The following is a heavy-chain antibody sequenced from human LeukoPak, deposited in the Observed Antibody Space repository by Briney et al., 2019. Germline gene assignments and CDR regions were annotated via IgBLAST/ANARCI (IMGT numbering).Heavy chain of an antibody. D-gene: IGHD1-26*01. CDR3: AREGDSGSYLY. CDR1: GGSISSSGYS. V-gene: IGHV4-30-2*01. CDR2: IYHSGTT. Sequence: SETLSLTCTVSGGSISSSGYSWNWIRQPPGKGLEWIGDIYHSGTTDYNPSLKSRVTISVDRFKNQLSPKLSSVTAADTAVYYCAREGDSGSYLYWGQGTLVTVSS. J-gene: IGHJ4*02.